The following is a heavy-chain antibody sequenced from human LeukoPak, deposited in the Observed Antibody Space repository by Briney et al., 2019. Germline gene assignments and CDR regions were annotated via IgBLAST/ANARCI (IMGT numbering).Heavy chain of an antibody. D-gene: IGHD2-21*01. V-gene: IGHV4-59*12. Sequence: PSETLSLTCTVSGGSISSDYWSWIRQPPGKGPEWIAYMYYSGSTNYNPTLKSRVTISVDTSKGQFSLKLSSVTAADTAVYYCARVLWYPDYWGQGTLVTVSS. CDR3: ARVLWYPDY. CDR2: MYYSGST. J-gene: IGHJ4*02. CDR1: GGSISSDY.